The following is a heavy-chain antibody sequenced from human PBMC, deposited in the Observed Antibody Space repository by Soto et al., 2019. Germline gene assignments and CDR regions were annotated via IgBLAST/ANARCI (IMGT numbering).Heavy chain of an antibody. CDR3: AKARARRTSGYYIDY. D-gene: IGHD3-9*01. J-gene: IGHJ4*02. CDR1: GFTFSTYA. Sequence: EVQLLESGGKLVQPGGSLTLSCAASGFTFSTYAMAWVRQAPGKGLEWVSGVSASGLNTDYADPVKGRFYISRDNSKNTGPLHMNSLRAEDTAFYDCAKARARRTSGYYIDYWGQGTPVTVSS. CDR2: VSASGLNT. V-gene: IGHV3-23*01.